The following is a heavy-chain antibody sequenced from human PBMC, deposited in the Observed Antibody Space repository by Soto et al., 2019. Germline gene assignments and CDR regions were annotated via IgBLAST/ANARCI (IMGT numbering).Heavy chain of an antibody. Sequence: PGESLKISCKGSGYSFTSYWIGWVRQMPGKGLEWMGNIDPSDSYISYNPASRGHVTFSVDKSSSTAYLHWSSLGPSDTAIYYCARHGAAIWLGYWGQGTLVTVSS. J-gene: IGHJ4*02. CDR3: ARHGAAIWLGY. D-gene: IGHD6-19*01. CDR1: GYSFTSYW. CDR2: IDPSDSYI. V-gene: IGHV5-10-1*01.